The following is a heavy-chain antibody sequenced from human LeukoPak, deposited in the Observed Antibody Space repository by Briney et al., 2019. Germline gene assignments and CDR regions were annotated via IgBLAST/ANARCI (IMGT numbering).Heavy chain of an antibody. D-gene: IGHD1-26*01. V-gene: IGHV4-59*01. Sequence: SETLSLTCTVSGGSISSYYWSWIRQPPGKGLEWIGYIYYSGSTNYNPSLKSRVTISVDTSKNQFSLKLSSVTAADTAMYYCARTSGSYFYYYGMDVWGQGTTVTVSS. CDR1: GGSISSYY. J-gene: IGHJ6*02. CDR3: ARTSGSYFYYYGMDV. CDR2: IYYSGST.